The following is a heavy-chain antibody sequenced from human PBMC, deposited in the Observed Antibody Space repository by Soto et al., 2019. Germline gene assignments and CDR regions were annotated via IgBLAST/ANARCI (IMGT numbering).Heavy chain of an antibody. V-gene: IGHV4-59*01. J-gene: IGHJ4*02. CDR2: IYYSGST. CDR1: GGSISSYY. Sequence: SETLSLTCTVSGGSISSYYWSWIRQPPGKGLEWIGYIYYSGSTNYNPSLKSRVTISVDTSKNQFSLKLSSVTAADTAVYYCARVGEYYDSSGYYFFDYWGQGTLVTVSS. D-gene: IGHD3-22*01. CDR3: ARVGEYYDSSGYYFFDY.